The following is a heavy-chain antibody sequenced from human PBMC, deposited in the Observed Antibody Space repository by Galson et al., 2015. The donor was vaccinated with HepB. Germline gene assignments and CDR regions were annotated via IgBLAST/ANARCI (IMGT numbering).Heavy chain of an antibody. Sequence: SLRLSCAASGFTFSSYAMHWVRQAPGKGLEWVAVISYDGSNKYYADSVKGRFTISRDNSKNTLYLQMNSLRAEDTAVYYCARDVYSSGWRSPFYDYWGQGTLVTVSS. J-gene: IGHJ4*02. V-gene: IGHV3-30*04. CDR1: GFTFSSYA. CDR3: ARDVYSSGWRSPFYDY. CDR2: ISYDGSNK. D-gene: IGHD6-19*01.